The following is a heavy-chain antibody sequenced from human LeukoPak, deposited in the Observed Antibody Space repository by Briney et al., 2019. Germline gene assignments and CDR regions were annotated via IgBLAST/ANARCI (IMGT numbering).Heavy chain of an antibody. CDR2: MNQAGSEK. CDR1: GFTFSSYW. V-gene: IGHV3-7*05. CDR3: ARDHNEPGVIFDY. Sequence: GGSLRLSCAASGFTFSSYWMNWVRQAPGKGLEWVANMNQAGSEKYYVDSVKGRFTISRDNAKNSLYLQMNSLRAEDTAVYYCARDHNEPGVIFDYWGQGTLVTVSS. D-gene: IGHD1-14*01. J-gene: IGHJ4*02.